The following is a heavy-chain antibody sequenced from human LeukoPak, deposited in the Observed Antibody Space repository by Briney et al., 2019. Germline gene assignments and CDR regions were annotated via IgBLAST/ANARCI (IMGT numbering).Heavy chain of an antibody. CDR1: GFTFSSYA. J-gene: IGHJ4*02. Sequence: GGSLRLSCAASGFTFSSYAMSWVRQAPGKGLEWVSAISGSGGSTYYADSVRGRFTISRDNSKNTLYLQMNSLRAEDTAVYYCAKDQKSGSYFYRVWVFDYWGQGTLVTVSS. D-gene: IGHD1-26*01. CDR3: AKDQKSGSYFYRVWVFDY. V-gene: IGHV3-23*01. CDR2: ISGSGGST.